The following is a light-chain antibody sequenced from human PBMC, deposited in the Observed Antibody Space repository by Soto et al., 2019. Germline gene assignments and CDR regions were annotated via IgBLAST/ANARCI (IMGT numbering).Light chain of an antibody. CDR1: QSISSY. V-gene: IGKV1-39*01. J-gene: IGKJ1*01. CDR2: AAS. CDR3: QQSYSTPWT. Sequence: DIQMTQSPSPLSATVGDRGTIPCRASQSISSYLDWYQQKPGKAPKLLIYAASSLQSGVPSRFSGSGSGTDFTLTISSLQPEDFATYYCQQSYSTPWTFGQGTKVDIK.